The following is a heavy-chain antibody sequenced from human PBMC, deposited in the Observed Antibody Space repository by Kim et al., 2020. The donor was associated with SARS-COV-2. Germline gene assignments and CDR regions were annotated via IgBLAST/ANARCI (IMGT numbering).Heavy chain of an antibody. V-gene: IGHV4-59*01. CDR2: IYYSGSTNYNSGST. J-gene: IGHJ4*02. D-gene: IGHD3-22*01. CDR3: ARAVAVAGALPYYLDSGGSCFDY. Sequence: SETLSLTCTVSGGSISGYYWSWIRQPPGKGLEWIGYIYYSGSTNYNSGSTNYNPSLKSRVTISGDTSKSQFSLKLSSVTAADTAVYYCARAVAVAGALPYYLDSGGSCFDYWAQEPLVPVPS. CDR1: GGSISGYY.